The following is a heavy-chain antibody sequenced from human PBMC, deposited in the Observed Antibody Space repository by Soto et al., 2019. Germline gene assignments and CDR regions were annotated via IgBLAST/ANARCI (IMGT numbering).Heavy chain of an antibody. D-gene: IGHD2-8*01. J-gene: IGHJ3*02. CDR3: ARPVYALWAFAI. Sequence: QLLESGPGLVKPSETLSLACTVSGDPMTISDFLWGWVRQPPGKGLEWIGGIYYSGLASYKPSLRSRATMSVDTSRNQFFLNVTSVTAPDTAIYHCARPVYALWAFAIWGQGKLVTVSS. CDR2: IYYSGLA. V-gene: IGHV4-39*01. CDR1: GDPMTISDFL.